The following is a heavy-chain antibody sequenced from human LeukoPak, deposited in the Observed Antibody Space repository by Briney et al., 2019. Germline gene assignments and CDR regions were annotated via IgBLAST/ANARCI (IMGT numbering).Heavy chain of an antibody. Sequence: GASVKVSCKASGYTFTGYCMHWVRQAPGQGLEWMGRINPNSGGTNYAQKFQGRVTMTRDTSISTAYMELSRLRSDDTAFYYCARSGSYPSYFDYWGQGTLVTVSS. CDR3: ARSGSYPSYFDY. D-gene: IGHD1-26*01. CDR2: INPNSGGT. V-gene: IGHV1-2*06. CDR1: GYTFTGYC. J-gene: IGHJ4*02.